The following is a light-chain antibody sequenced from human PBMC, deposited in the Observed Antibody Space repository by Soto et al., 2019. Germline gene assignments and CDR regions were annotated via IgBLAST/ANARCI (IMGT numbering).Light chain of an antibody. CDR2: LGS. V-gene: IGKV2-28*01. Sequence: DIVMTQSPLSLPVTPGEPASISCRSSQSLLNSNGYNYLDWYLQKPGQSPQLLIYLGSNRASGVPGRVSGSGAGTDFTLKISRVEAEDVGVYHCMQALTAPPTFGQGTKVEIK. CDR3: MQALTAPPT. J-gene: IGKJ1*01. CDR1: QSLLNSNGYNY.